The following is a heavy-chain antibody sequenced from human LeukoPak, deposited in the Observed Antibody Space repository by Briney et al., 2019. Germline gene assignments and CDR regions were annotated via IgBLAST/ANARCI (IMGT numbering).Heavy chain of an antibody. V-gene: IGHV4-34*01. CDR1: GGSFSGYY. CDR3: ARGEYSYGYNWFDP. D-gene: IGHD5-18*01. CDR2: INHSGST. Sequence: SETLSLTCAVYGGSFSGYYWSWIRQPPGKGLEWIGEINHSGSTNYNPSLKSRVTISVDTSKNQFSLKLSSATAADTAVYYCARGEYSYGYNWFDPWGQGTLVTVSS. J-gene: IGHJ5*02.